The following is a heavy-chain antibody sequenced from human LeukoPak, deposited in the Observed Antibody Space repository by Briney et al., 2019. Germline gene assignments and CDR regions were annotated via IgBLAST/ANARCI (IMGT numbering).Heavy chain of an antibody. J-gene: IGHJ4*02. CDR3: AKALWFGESLPRSDFDY. V-gene: IGHV3-23*01. Sequence: TGGSLRLSCAASGFTFSSYAMSWVRQAPGKGLEWVSGISGSGGSTYYADSVKGRLTISRDNSKNTLYLQMSSLRAEDTALYYCAKALWFGESLPRSDFDYWGLGTLVTVSS. CDR1: GFTFSSYA. D-gene: IGHD3-10*01. CDR2: ISGSGGST.